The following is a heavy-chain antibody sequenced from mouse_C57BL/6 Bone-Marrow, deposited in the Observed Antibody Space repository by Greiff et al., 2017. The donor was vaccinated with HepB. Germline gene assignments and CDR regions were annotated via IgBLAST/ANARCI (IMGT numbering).Heavy chain of an antibody. Sequence: VKLMESGAELARPGASVKLSCKASGYTFTSYGISWVKQRTGQGLEWIGEIYPRSGNTYYNEKFKGKATLTADKSSSTAYMELRSLTSEDSAVYFCARGEGTTVVAPRWGQGTTLTVSS. J-gene: IGHJ2*01. CDR2: IYPRSGNT. CDR3: ARGEGTTVVAPR. CDR1: GYTFTSYG. D-gene: IGHD1-1*01. V-gene: IGHV1-81*01.